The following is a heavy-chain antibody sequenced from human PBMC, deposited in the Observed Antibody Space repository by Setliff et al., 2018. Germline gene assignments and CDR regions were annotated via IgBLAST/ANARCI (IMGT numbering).Heavy chain of an antibody. Sequence: SETLSLTCAVYGGSFSGYYWSWIRQPPGKGLEWIGEINHSGSTNYNPSLKSRVTISVDTSKNQFSLKLSSVTAADTAVYYCARHRYVSGWPEDFWGQGTLVTVSS. CDR2: INHSGST. V-gene: IGHV4-34*01. J-gene: IGHJ4*02. CDR3: ARHRYVSGWPEDF. CDR1: GGSFSGYY. D-gene: IGHD6-19*01.